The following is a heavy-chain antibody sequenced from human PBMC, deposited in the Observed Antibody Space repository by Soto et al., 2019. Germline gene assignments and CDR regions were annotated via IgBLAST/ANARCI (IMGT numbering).Heavy chain of an antibody. Sequence: SETLSLTCGVSNFSISSAYYWAWILQPPGKGLEWIASVYHTGNTYFNPSLKSRVTISVDTSKNQFSLRLRSVTAADTAIYYCARDRIVTKPPAPYYRYYGVDVWGKGTTVTVSS. CDR2: VYHTGNT. CDR3: ARDRIVTKPPAPYYRYYGVDV. CDR1: NFSISSAYY. V-gene: IGHV4-38-2*02. J-gene: IGHJ6*04. D-gene: IGHD3-22*01.